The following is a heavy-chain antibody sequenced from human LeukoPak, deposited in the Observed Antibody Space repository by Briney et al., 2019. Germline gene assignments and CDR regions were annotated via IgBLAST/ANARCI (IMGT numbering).Heavy chain of an antibody. CDR2: INHSGST. V-gene: IGHV4-34*01. CDR3: ARVAPIVVVPAAKLNYYYYYYMDV. J-gene: IGHJ6*03. CDR1: GGSFSGYY. D-gene: IGHD2-2*01. Sequence: SETLSLTCAVYGGSFSGYYWSWIRQPPGKGLEWIGEINHSGSTNYNPSLKSRVTISVDTSKNQFSLKLSSVTAADTAVYYCARVAPIVVVPAAKLNYYYYYYMDVWGKGTTVTISS.